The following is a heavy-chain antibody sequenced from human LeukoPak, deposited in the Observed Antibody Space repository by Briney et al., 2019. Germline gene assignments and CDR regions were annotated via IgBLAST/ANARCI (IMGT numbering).Heavy chain of an antibody. Sequence: ASVKVSCKASGFTFTTSAVQWVRQARGQRLEWIGWIVVVSGNTNHAQKFQERVTITRDMSTSTAYMELSSLRSEDTAMYYCAAKTGYYHDAFDVWGQGTMVTVSS. CDR1: GFTFTTSA. D-gene: IGHD3-9*01. J-gene: IGHJ3*01. CDR3: AAKTGYYHDAFDV. CDR2: IVVVSGNT. V-gene: IGHV1-58*01.